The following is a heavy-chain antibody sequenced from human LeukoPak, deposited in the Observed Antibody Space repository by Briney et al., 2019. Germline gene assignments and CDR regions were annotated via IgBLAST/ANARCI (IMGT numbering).Heavy chain of an antibody. V-gene: IGHV4-39*07. CDR2: IYHNGAT. D-gene: IGHD4-23*01. Sequence: SETLSLTCTVSGGSISSSSYYWGWIRQPPGKGLEWIGEIYHNGATNYKPSLKSRVTMSLDKSKNQFSLKLNSVTAADTAVYYCVRNAGNSDYDSWGQGTLVTVSS. CDR1: GGSISSSSYY. CDR3: VRNAGNSDYDS. J-gene: IGHJ4*02.